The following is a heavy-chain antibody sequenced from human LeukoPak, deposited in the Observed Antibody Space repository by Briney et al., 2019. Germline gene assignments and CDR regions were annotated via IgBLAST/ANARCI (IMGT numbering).Heavy chain of an antibody. Sequence: GGSLRLSCAASRFTFNNYVMHWVRQAPGKGLEWVAFIRYDGSNKYYADSVKVRFTISRDNSKNTLYLQMNSLRAEDTAVYYCARRIAAAGTFDYWGQGTLVTVSS. V-gene: IGHV3-30*02. CDR3: ARRIAAAGTFDY. D-gene: IGHD6-13*01. CDR2: IRYDGSNK. J-gene: IGHJ4*02. CDR1: RFTFNNYV.